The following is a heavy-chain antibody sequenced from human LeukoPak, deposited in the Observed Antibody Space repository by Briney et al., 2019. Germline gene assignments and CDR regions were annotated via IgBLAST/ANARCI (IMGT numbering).Heavy chain of an antibody. CDR1: GSTFSSHA. Sequence: GGSLRLSCAASGSTFSSHAMHWVRQAPGKGLEWVAVISYDGSNKYYVDSVKGRFTISRDNSKNTLYLQMNSLRAEDTAVYYCARGSSSSTHYFDYWGQGTLVTVSS. CDR2: ISYDGSNK. J-gene: IGHJ4*02. D-gene: IGHD6-6*01. V-gene: IGHV3-30*04. CDR3: ARGSSSSTHYFDY.